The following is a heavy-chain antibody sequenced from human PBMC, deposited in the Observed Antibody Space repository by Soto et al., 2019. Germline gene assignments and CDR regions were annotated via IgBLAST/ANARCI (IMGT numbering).Heavy chain of an antibody. CDR1: GGSISSYY. CDR3: ARHLNDFWRRYYHDAFDI. D-gene: IGHD3-3*01. J-gene: IGHJ3*02. CDR2: IYTSGIT. Sequence: SETLSLTCTVSGGSISSYYWSWIRQPAGKGLEWIGRIYTSGITNYNPSLKSRVTMSVDTSKXXXSXXXXXVTSAXTALYYCARHLNDFWRRYYHDAFDIWGQGIIVTVXS. V-gene: IGHV4-4*07.